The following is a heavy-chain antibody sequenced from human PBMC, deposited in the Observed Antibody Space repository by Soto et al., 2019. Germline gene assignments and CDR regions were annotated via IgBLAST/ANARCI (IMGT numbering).Heavy chain of an antibody. CDR1: GDSSSSYP. J-gene: IGHJ6*02. Sequence: QVQLVQSGAEVKKPGSSVKVSCKASGDSSSSYPLSWVRQAPGQGLEWLGEIVPMFGTTNYPTKFHGRVTITGNKTTSTAYMELSSLTSEDTAVYYCASINNGQGYHRGMDVWGQGTTVTVSS. D-gene: IGHD2-2*01. CDR3: ASINNGQGYHRGMDV. V-gene: IGHV1-69*06. CDR2: IVPMFGTT.